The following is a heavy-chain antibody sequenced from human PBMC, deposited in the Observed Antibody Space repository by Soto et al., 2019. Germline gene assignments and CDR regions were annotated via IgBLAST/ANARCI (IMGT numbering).Heavy chain of an antibody. CDR1: GYSFTSYW. CDR2: IDPSDSYT. D-gene: IGHD6-19*01. J-gene: IGHJ6*02. V-gene: IGHV5-10-1*01. CDR3: ARVRNRYSSGWDYGMDV. Sequence: GESLKISCKGSGYSFTSYWISWVRQMPGKGLEWMGRIDPSDSYTNYSPSFQGHVTISADKSISTAYLQWSSLKASDTAMYYCARVRNRYSSGWDYGMDVCGQGTTVIVSS.